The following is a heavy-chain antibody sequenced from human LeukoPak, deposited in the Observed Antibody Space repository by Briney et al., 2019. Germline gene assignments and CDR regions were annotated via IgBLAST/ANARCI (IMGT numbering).Heavy chain of an antibody. V-gene: IGHV4-59*01. J-gene: IGHJ4*02. CDR2: IYYSGST. D-gene: IGHD6-6*01. Sequence: SETLSLTCTVSGGSISSYYWSWIRQPPGKGLEWIGYIYYSGSTNYNPSLKSRVTISVDTSKNQFSLKLSSVTAADTAVYYCARDQAYSSSSGGFDYWGQGTLVTVSS. CDR1: GGSISSYY. CDR3: ARDQAYSSSSGGFDY.